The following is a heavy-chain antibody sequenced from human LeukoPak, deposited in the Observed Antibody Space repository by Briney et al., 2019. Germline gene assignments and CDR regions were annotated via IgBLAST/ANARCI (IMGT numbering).Heavy chain of an antibody. D-gene: IGHD6-25*01. J-gene: IGHJ4*02. V-gene: IGHV3-23*01. Sequence: GESLRLSCAASGFTFSSYAMSWVRQAPGKGLEWVSAISGSGGSTYYADSVKGRFTISRANSKDTMYLQMSRMSAEDTAVYYCAKGTRGWRGFGSFDYWGQGTLVTVSS. CDR2: ISGSGGST. CDR1: GFTFSSYA. CDR3: AKGTRGWRGFGSFDY.